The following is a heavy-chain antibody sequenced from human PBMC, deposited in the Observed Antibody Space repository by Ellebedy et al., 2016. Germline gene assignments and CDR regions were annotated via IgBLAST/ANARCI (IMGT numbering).Heavy chain of an antibody. V-gene: IGHV2-5*04. D-gene: IGHD3-16*02. CDR3: VPSFKGHYYAMDV. Sequence: SGPTLVKPTQTLTLTCTFSGFSLSTSGVGVGWIRQPPGKALEWLALIYWDDDKRYSPSLKSRLIITKDTSKNQVVLKMTNVDPLDTGTYYCVPSFKGHYYAMDVWGQGTTVTVS. CDR2: IYWDDDK. J-gene: IGHJ6*02. CDR1: GFSLSTSGVG.